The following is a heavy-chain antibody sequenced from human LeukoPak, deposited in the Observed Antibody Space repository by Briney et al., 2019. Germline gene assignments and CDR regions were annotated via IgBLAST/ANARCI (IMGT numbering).Heavy chain of an antibody. V-gene: IGHV2-5*02. CDR1: GFSLSTGGVG. CDR3: AHSKVRFLESDY. J-gene: IGHJ4*02. Sequence: ESGPTLVKPTQTLTLTCTFSGFSLSTGGVGGSWSRQPPGKALEWLALIYWDDDKRYSPSLKSRLTITKDTSKNQVVLTMTNMDPVDTATYYCAHSKVRFLESDYWAQGTLVIVSS. CDR2: IYWDDDK. D-gene: IGHD3-3*01.